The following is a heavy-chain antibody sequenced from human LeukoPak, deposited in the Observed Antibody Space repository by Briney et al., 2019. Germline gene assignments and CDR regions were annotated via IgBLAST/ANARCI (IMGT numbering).Heavy chain of an antibody. CDR2: IRYDGSNK. Sequence: GGSLRLSCAASGFTFSSYGMHWVRQAPGKGLEWVAFIRYDGSNKYYADSVKGRFTISRDNSKNTLYLQMNSLRAEDTAVYYCAKGAPYSSSWYEGWFDPWGQGTLVTVSS. D-gene: IGHD6-13*01. CDR1: GFTFSSYG. J-gene: IGHJ5*02. V-gene: IGHV3-30*02. CDR3: AKGAPYSSSWYEGWFDP.